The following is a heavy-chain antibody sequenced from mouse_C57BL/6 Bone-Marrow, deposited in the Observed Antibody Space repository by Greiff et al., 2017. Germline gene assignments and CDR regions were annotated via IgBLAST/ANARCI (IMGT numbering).Heavy chain of an antibody. CDR1: GYTFTSYW. V-gene: IGHV1-64*01. J-gene: IGHJ4*01. D-gene: IGHD2-4*01. Sequence: QVQLQQPGAELVKPGASVKLSCKASGYTFTSYWMHWVKQRPGQGLEWIGMIHPNSGSTNYNEKFKSKATLTVDKSSSTAYMQLSSLTSEDSAVYYCASYDYFYYYAMDYWGQGTSVTVSS. CDR2: IHPNSGST. CDR3: ASYDYFYYYAMDY.